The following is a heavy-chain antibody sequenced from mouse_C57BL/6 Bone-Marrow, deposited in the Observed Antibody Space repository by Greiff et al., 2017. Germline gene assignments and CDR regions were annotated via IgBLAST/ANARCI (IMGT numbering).Heavy chain of an antibody. J-gene: IGHJ1*03. D-gene: IGHD1-1*01. V-gene: IGHV5-9*01. CDR2: ISGGGGNT. CDR1: GFTFSSYT. CDR3: ARHEGDYYGSSYWYFDV. Sequence: EVQGVESGGGLVKPGGSLKLSCAASGFTFSSYTMSWVRQTPEKRLEWVATISGGGGNTYYPDSVKGRFTISRDNAKNTLYLQMSSLRSEDTALYYCARHEGDYYGSSYWYFDVWGTGTTVTVSS.